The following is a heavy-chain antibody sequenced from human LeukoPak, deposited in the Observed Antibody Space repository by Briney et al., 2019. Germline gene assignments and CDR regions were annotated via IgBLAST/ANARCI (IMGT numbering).Heavy chain of an antibody. D-gene: IGHD6-6*01. CDR1: GFTFSSYE. CDR3: ARDPSSSSAFDY. V-gene: IGHV3-21*01. J-gene: IGHJ4*02. CDR2: ISSSSYYI. Sequence: PGGSLRLSCAASGFTFSSYEMNWVRQAPGKGLEWVSSISSSSYYIYYADSVKGRFTISRDNAKNSLYLQMNSLSAEDTAVYYCARDPSSSSAFDYWGQGTLVTVSS.